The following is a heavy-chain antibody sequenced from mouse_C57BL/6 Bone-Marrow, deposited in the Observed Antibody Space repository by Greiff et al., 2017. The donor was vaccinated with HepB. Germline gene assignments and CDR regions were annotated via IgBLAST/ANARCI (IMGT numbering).Heavy chain of an antibody. CDR2: IDPENGDT. CDR1: GFNIKDDY. J-gene: IGHJ2*01. CDR3: TPWGGSSYVLFDC. D-gene: IGHD1-1*01. V-gene: IGHV14-4*01. Sequence: EVQLQQSGAELVRPGASVKLSCTASGFNIKDDYMHWVKQRPEQGLEWIGWIDPENGDTEYASKFQGKATITADTSSNTAYLQLSSLTSEDTAVYSCTPWGGSSYVLFDCWCQGTTLTVSS.